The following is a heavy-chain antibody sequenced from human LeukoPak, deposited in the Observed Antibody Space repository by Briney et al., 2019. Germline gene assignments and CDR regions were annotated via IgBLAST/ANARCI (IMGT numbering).Heavy chain of an antibody. CDR1: GGSISSSNW. J-gene: IGHJ4*02. CDR3: ARGNTAMVTGFFGY. Sequence: PSETLSLTCAVSGGSISSSNWWSWVRQPPGKGLEWIGEIYHSGSTNYNPSLKSRVTISVDKSKNQFSLKLSSVTAADTAVYYCARGNTAMVTGFFGYWGQGTLVTVSS. CDR2: IYHSGST. V-gene: IGHV4-4*02. D-gene: IGHD5-18*01.